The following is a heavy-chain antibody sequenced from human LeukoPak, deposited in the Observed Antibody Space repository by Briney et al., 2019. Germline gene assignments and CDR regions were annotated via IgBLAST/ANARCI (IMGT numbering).Heavy chain of an antibody. Sequence: PSETLSLTCTVSGASISSYYWSWIRQPPGKGLEWIGYIYNSGSTNYNPSLKSRVTISVDTSKNQFSLKLSSVTAADTAVYYCARSGRYYESSRYHYVVYWGQGTLVTVSS. D-gene: IGHD3-22*01. CDR3: ARSGRYYESSRYHYVVY. V-gene: IGHV4-59*08. CDR2: IYNSGST. CDR1: GASISSYY. J-gene: IGHJ4*02.